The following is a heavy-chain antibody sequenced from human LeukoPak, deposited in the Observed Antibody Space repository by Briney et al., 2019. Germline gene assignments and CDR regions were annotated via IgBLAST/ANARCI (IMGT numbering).Heavy chain of an antibody. Sequence: ASVKVSCKASGYTFTGYYMHWVRQAPGQGLEWMGWISAYNGNTNYAQKLQGRVTMTTDTSTSTAYMELRSLRSDDTAVYYCARLRWLADAFDIWGQGTMVTVSS. V-gene: IGHV1-18*04. CDR1: GYTFTGYY. CDR2: ISAYNGNT. J-gene: IGHJ3*02. D-gene: IGHD5-24*01. CDR3: ARLRWLADAFDI.